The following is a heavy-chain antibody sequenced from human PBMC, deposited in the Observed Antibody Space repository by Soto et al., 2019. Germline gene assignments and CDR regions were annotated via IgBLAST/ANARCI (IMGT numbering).Heavy chain of an antibody. CDR2: ISGSDGST. CDR3: AKDRERDAWYEDY. CDR1: VLSFSSYA. D-gene: IGHD6-13*01. V-gene: IGHV3-23*01. Sequence: GGSLRLSCVASVLSFSSYAMTWVRQAPGRGLEWVSVISGSDGSTYYADSVKGRFTISRDNSKNTLYLQMNSLRAEDTAVYYCAKDRERDAWYEDYWGQGTLVTVSS. J-gene: IGHJ4*02.